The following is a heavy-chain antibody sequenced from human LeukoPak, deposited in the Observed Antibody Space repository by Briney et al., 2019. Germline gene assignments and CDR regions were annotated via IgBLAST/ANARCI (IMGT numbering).Heavy chain of an antibody. D-gene: IGHD4-17*01. V-gene: IGHV4-59*01. J-gene: IGHJ3*02. CDR3: ARNDYGDYPGSFDI. Sequence: SETLSLTCTVSGGSISSYYWSWIRQPPGKGLEWIGYIYYSGSTNYNPSLKSRVTISVDTSKNQFSLKLSSVTAADTAMYYCARNDYGDYPGSFDIWGQGTMVTVSS. CDR1: GGSISSYY. CDR2: IYYSGST.